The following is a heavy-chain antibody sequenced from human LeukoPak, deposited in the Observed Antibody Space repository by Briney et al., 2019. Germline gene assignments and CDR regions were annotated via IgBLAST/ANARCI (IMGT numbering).Heavy chain of an antibody. V-gene: IGHV5-51*01. CDR1: GYSFTSYW. J-gene: IGHJ4*02. CDR3: ARHPRSLYSSSWYPDSPSDY. D-gene: IGHD6-13*01. Sequence: GESLKISCKGSGYSFTSYWIGWVRQMPGKGLEWMGIIYPGDSDTRYSPSFQGQVTISADKSISTAYLQWSSLKASDTAMYYCARHPRSLYSSSWYPDSPSDYWGQGTLVTVSS. CDR2: IYPGDSDT.